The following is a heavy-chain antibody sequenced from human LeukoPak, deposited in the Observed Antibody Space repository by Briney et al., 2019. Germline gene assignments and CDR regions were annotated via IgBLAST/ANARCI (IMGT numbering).Heavy chain of an antibody. CDR2: ISAYNGNT. Sequence: GASVKVSCKASGYTFTSYGISWVRQAPGQGLEWMGWISAYNGNTNYAQKLQGRVTMTTDTSTSTAYTELRSLRSDDTAVYYCAKEEDCSSTSCYVGQFDYWGQGTLVTVSS. V-gene: IGHV1-18*01. J-gene: IGHJ4*02. CDR1: GYTFTSYG. D-gene: IGHD2-2*01. CDR3: AKEEDCSSTSCYVGQFDY.